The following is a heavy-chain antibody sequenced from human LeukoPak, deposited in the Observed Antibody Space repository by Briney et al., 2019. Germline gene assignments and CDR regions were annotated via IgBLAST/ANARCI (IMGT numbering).Heavy chain of an antibody. V-gene: IGHV3-74*01. D-gene: IGHD3-22*01. CDR3: ARDLGPYYYDSSGYYYGY. J-gene: IGHJ1*01. CDR2: INSDGSST. CDR1: GFTFSSYW. Sequence: PGGSLRLSCAASGFTFSSYWMHWVRQAPGKGLVWVSRINSDGSSTSYADSVKGRFTISRDNAKNTLYLQMNSPRAEDTAVYYCARDLGPYYYDSSGYYYGYWGQGTLVTVSS.